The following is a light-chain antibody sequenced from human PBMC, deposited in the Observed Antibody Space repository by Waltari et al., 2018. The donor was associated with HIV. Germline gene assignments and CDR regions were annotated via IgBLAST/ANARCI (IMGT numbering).Light chain of an antibody. CDR2: RNN. CDR1: SSHIGNTS. J-gene: IGLJ1*01. Sequence: QSVLTQPPSVSGTPGQRVSISCSGSSSHIGNTSVYWYQQLPGTAPNLLIHRNNQRPAGVPARFSGSSAGTSSSLAISGLRSYYEADYCCAVGDDSLRGSVFGTGTEVTVL. CDR3: AVGDDSLRGSV. V-gene: IGLV1-47*01.